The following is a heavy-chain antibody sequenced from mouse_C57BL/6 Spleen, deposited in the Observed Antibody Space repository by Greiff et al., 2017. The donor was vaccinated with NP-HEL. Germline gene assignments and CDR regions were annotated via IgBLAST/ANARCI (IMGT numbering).Heavy chain of an antibody. Sequence: QVQLQQPGAELVRPGSSVKLSCKASGYTFTSYWMHWVKQRPIQGLEWIGNIDPSDSETHYNQKFKDKATLTVDKSSSTAYMQLSSLTSEDSAVYYCARPGGSSQSYWYFDVWGTGTTVTVSS. CDR2: IDPSDSET. V-gene: IGHV1-52*01. CDR1: GYTFTSYW. D-gene: IGHD1-1*01. J-gene: IGHJ1*03. CDR3: ARPGGSSQSYWYFDV.